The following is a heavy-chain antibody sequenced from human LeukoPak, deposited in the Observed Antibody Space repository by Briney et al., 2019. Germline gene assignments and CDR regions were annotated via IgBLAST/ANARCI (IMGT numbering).Heavy chain of an antibody. Sequence: ASVKVSCKASGYTFTSYDINWVRQATGQGLEWMGWMNPNSGNTGYAQKFQGRVAMTRNTSISTAYMELSSLRSEDTAVYYCARWSGYCSGGTCYASDYWGQGTLVTVSS. CDR2: MNPNSGNT. CDR3: ARWSGYCSGGTCYASDY. V-gene: IGHV1-8*01. CDR1: GYTFTSYD. D-gene: IGHD2-15*01. J-gene: IGHJ4*02.